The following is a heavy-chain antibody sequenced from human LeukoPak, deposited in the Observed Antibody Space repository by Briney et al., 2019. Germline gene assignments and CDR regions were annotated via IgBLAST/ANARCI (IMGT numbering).Heavy chain of an antibody. CDR1: GFTFSSYS. V-gene: IGHV3-21*04. J-gene: IGHJ4*02. Sequence: GGSLRLSCAASGFTFSSYSMNWVRQAPGKGLEWVSSISSSSSYIYYADSVKGRFTISRDNAKNSLYLQMNSLRAEDTAVYYCAKDPATYSSSGVFDYWGQGTLVTVSS. CDR3: AKDPATYSSSGVFDY. CDR2: ISSSSSYI. D-gene: IGHD6-6*01.